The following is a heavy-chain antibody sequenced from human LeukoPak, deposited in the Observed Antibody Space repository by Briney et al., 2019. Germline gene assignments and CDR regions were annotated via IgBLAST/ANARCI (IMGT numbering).Heavy chain of an antibody. CDR2: ISGSGGST. CDR3: AKVSSSGWYYYYGMDV. V-gene: IGHV3-23*01. Sequence: GGSLLLSCAASGFTFSSYAMSWVRQAPGKGLEWVSAISGSGGSTYYADSVKGRFTISRDNSKNTLYLQMNSLRAEDTAVYYCAKVSSSGWYYYYGMDVWGQGTTVTVSS. CDR1: GFTFSSYA. D-gene: IGHD6-19*01. J-gene: IGHJ6*02.